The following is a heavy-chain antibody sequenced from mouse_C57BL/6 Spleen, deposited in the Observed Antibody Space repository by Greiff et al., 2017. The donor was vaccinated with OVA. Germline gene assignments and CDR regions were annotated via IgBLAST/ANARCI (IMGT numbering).Heavy chain of an antibody. Sequence: RLHRLGPKLLNLGPPWKLSGKPFASPFPSYGMPWGKQSPGRGLEWIGRIDPNSGGTKYNEKFKSKATLTVDKPSSTAYMQLSSLTSEDSAVYYCARGLGIDYWGQGTTLTVSS. CDR2: IDPNSGGT. CDR3: ARGLGIDY. CDR1: ASPFPSYG. J-gene: IGHJ2*01. D-gene: IGHD3-3*01. V-gene: IGHV1-72*01.